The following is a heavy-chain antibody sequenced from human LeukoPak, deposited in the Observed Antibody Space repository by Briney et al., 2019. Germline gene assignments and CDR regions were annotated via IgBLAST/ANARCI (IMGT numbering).Heavy chain of an antibody. CDR2: INQDGSAK. J-gene: IGHJ3*02. CDR1: GFSFSSHG. CDR3: CKNKRSCWGEGFDN. Sequence: GGSLRLSCAASGFSFSSHGMSWVRQAPGKGLEWVANINQDGSAKYFVDSVKGRFTISRDNAKNSLYLQMNSLRAEDTAVYYWCKNKRSCWGEGFDNLGQGTVVNV. V-gene: IGHV3-7*01. D-gene: IGHD3-16*01.